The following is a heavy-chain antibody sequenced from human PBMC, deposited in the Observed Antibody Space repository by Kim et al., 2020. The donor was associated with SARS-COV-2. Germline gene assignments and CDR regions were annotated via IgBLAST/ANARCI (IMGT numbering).Heavy chain of an antibody. CDR3: ANWVWGAAAARSY. V-gene: IGHV3-23*01. J-gene: IGHJ4*02. Sequence: YAASVKGQLPISRDNTKNTLYRQMNSLRAEDTAGYYCANWVWGAAAARSYWGQGTLVTVSS. D-gene: IGHD6-13*01.